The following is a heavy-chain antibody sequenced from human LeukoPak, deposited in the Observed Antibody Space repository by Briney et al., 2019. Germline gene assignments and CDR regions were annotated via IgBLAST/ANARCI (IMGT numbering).Heavy chain of an antibody. D-gene: IGHD2-2*01. J-gene: IGHJ4*02. CDR1: GGTFSGYA. CDR3: ARDGGNYCSSTSCPLGY. V-gene: IGHV1-69*13. Sequence: GASVKVSCKASGGTFSGYAISWVRQAPGQGLEWMGGIIPIFGTANYAQKFQGRVTITADESTSTAYMELSSLRSEDTAVYYCARDGGNYCSSTSCPLGYWGQGTLVTVSS. CDR2: IIPIFGTA.